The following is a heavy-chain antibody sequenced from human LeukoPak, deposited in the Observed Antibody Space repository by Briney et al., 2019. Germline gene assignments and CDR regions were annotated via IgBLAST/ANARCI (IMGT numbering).Heavy chain of an antibody. CDR1: GYTFTSYY. CDR3: ARDGNGSGNESGYYYYYMDV. D-gene: IGHD3-10*01. Sequence: ASVKVFCKASGYTFTSYYMHWVRQAPGQGLEWMGIINPSGGSTSYAQKFQGRVTMTRDMSTSTVYMELSSLRSEDTAVYYCARDGNGSGNESGYYYYYMDVWGKGTTVTVSS. V-gene: IGHV1-46*01. J-gene: IGHJ6*03. CDR2: INPSGGST.